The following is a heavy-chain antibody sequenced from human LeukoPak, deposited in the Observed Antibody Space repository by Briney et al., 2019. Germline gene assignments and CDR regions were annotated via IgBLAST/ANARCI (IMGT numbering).Heavy chain of an antibody. J-gene: IGHJ4*02. Sequence: PGGSLRLSCAASGFSFSSYAMHWVRQAPGKGLEWVAVISYDGDSNNKYYADSAKGRFTISRDNSKNTLYLQMNSLRAEDTAVYCCATDVTMVRGVLDYLGWGTLVTVSS. D-gene: IGHD3-10*01. V-gene: IGHV3-30-3*01. CDR1: GFSFSSYA. CDR3: ATDVTMVRGVLDY. CDR2: ISYDGDSNNK.